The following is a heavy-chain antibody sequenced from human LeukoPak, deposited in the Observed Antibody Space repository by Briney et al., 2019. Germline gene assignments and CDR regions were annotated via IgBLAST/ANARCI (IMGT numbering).Heavy chain of an antibody. D-gene: IGHD5-18*01. CDR1: GGTFSSYG. V-gene: IGHV1-69*13. CDR2: IIPIFGTA. CDR3: ARDRAAMVLSLFDY. Sequence: ASVKVSCKASGGTFSSYGISWVRQAPGQGLEWMGGIIPIFGTANYAQKFQGRVTITADESTSTAYMELSSLRSEDTAVYYCARDRAAMVLSLFDYWGQGTLVTVSS. J-gene: IGHJ4*02.